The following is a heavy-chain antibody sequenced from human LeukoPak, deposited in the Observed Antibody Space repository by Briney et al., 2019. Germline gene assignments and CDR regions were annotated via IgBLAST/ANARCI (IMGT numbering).Heavy chain of an antibody. CDR3: AREDWDAYYMDV. D-gene: IGHD1-1*01. CDR1: GYSISSGYY. V-gene: IGHV4-38-2*02. CDR2: IYHSGST. J-gene: IGHJ6*03. Sequence: SETLSLTCTVSGYSISSGYYWGWIRQPPGKGLEWIGSIYHSGSTYYNPSLKSRVTISVDTSKNQFSLKLSSVTAADTAVYYCAREDWDAYYMDVWGKGTTVTVSS.